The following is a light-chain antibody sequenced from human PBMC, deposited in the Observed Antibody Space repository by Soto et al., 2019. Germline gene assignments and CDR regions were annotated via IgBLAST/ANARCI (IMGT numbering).Light chain of an antibody. J-gene: IGKJ1*01. V-gene: IGKV1-5*03. Sequence: IQMTQSPSTLSASVGDRVAITCRASQSIGIWLAWYQQKPGKAPRFLIYKASSLESGVPSRFSGSGYRTDLPLAISSLQPDDFATYYCQRYNEYAWTYGQGTKVEIK. CDR1: QSIGIW. CDR3: QRYNEYAWT. CDR2: KAS.